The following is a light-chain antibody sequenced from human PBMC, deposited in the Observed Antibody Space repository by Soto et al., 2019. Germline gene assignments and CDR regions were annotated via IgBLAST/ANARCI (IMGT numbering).Light chain of an antibody. CDR2: GTS. J-gene: IGKJ1*01. CDR3: QHYNGWPRT. CDR1: QSVSSN. V-gene: IGKV3-15*01. Sequence: EIVMTKSPATLSVSPGERATLSCRASQSVSSNLAWYQQKPGQAPRLLIYGTSTRATGIPARFSGSGSETEFTLTISSLQSEDFAVYYCQHYNGWPRTFGQGTKVDIK.